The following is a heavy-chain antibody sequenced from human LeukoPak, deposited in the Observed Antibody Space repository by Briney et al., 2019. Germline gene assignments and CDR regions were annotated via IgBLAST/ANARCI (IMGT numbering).Heavy chain of an antibody. V-gene: IGHV4-4*07. Sequence: SETLSLTCTVSGGSISSYYWSWIRQPAGKGLEWIGRIYTSGSTNYNPSLKSRVTMSVDTSKNQFSLKLSSVTAADTAVYYCARGSGRKTGGAEYFQHWGQGTLVTVSP. CDR3: ARGSGRKTGGAEYFQH. CDR2: IYTSGST. J-gene: IGHJ1*01. D-gene: IGHD3-10*01. CDR1: GGSISSYY.